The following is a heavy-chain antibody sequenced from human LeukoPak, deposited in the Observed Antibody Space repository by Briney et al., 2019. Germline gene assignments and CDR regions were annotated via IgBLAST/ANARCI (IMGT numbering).Heavy chain of an antibody. V-gene: IGHV1-69*05. CDR3: ATDRNLEDCRSSSCYGVWAFNV. CDR1: GGTFTSHT. Sequence: SVKVSCKASGGTFTSHTITWVRQASGQGLEWMGGTIPFLGAAHTAQKFQGRVTITTDESTDTAYLELSSLRSADTAVYYCATDRNLEDCRSSSCYGVWAFNVWGQGTMVTVSS. CDR2: TIPFLGAA. J-gene: IGHJ3*01. D-gene: IGHD2-2*01.